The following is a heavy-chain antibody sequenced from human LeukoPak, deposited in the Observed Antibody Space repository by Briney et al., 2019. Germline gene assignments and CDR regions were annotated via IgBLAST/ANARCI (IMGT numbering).Heavy chain of an antibody. D-gene: IGHD2-2*01. CDR1: GFTFSSYA. J-gene: IGHJ3*02. Sequence: PGGSLRLSCAASGFTFSSYAMSWVRQAPGKGLEWVSAISGSGGSTYYADSVKGRFTISRDNSKNTLYLQMNSLRAEDTAVYYCAKVLIVVVPAASLGAFDIWGQGTMVTVSS. V-gene: IGHV3-23*01. CDR3: AKVLIVVVPAASLGAFDI. CDR2: ISGSGGST.